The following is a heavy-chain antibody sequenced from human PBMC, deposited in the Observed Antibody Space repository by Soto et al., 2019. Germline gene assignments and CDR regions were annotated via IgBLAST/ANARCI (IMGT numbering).Heavy chain of an antibody. CDR3: ASRHYYDSRNDY. CDR1: GFTFSSYW. CDR2: INSDGSST. V-gene: IGHV3-74*01. Sequence: QPGGSLRLSCAASGFTFSSYWMHWVRQAPGKGLVWVSRINSDGSSTSYADSVKGRFTISRDNAKNTLYLQMNSLRAEDTAVYYCASRHYYDSRNDYWGQGTLVTVSS. J-gene: IGHJ4*02. D-gene: IGHD3-22*01.